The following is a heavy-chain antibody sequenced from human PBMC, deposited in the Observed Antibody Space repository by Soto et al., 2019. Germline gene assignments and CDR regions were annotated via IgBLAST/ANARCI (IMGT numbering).Heavy chain of an antibody. CDR1: GFTFDDYA. J-gene: IGHJ4*02. CDR2: ISWNSGSI. CDR3: AKASSPYSSGWYGVLDY. V-gene: IGHV3-9*01. D-gene: IGHD6-19*01. Sequence: GGSLRLSCAASGFTFDDYAMHWVRQAPGKGLEWVSGISWNSGSIGYADSVKGRFTISRDNAKNSLYLQMNSLRAEDTALYYCAKASSPYSSGWYGVLDYWGQGTLVTVSS.